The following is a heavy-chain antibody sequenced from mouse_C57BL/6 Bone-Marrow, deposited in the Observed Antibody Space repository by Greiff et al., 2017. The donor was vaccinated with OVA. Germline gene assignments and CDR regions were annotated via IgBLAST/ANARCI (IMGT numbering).Heavy chain of an antibody. CDR1: GFTFRDYG. J-gene: IGHJ4*01. CDR3: ARRGYGSLYAMAY. CDR2: ISSGSSTI. D-gene: IGHD1-1*01. V-gene: IGHV5-17*01. Sequence: EVMLVESGGGLVKPGGSLKLSCAASGFTFRDYGMHWVRQAPEQGLEWVAYISSGSSTIYYADTVTGRFTISRDNAKNTLFLQKTGLRSEDTAMYYCARRGYGSLYAMAYWGQGTSVTVSS.